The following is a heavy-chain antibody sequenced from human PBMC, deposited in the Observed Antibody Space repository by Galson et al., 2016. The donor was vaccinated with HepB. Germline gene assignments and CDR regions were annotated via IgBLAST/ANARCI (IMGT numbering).Heavy chain of an antibody. CDR2: IIPMFGTP. Sequence: SVKVSCKASGGTFSSFAISWVRQAPGHGPEWMGGIIPMFGTPNYAQNFQGRVTITADESTSTAYMELSSLTSEDTAVYYCARDLWDGYSPWALGYWGQGSLVTGSS. CDR1: GGTFSSFA. CDR3: ARDLWDGYSPWALGY. V-gene: IGHV1-69*13. J-gene: IGHJ4*02. D-gene: IGHD5-24*01.